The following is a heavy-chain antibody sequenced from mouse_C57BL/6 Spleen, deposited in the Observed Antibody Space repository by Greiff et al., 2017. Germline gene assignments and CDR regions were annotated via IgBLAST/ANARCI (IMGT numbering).Heavy chain of an antibody. CDR2: IYPGDGDT. CDR1: GYAFSSSW. CDR3: ARGRVSAYYAWYVDV. J-gene: IGHJ1*03. V-gene: IGHV1-82*01. D-gene: IGHD1-1*01. Sequence: QVQLQQSGPELVKPGASVKISCKASGYAFSSSWMNWVKQRPGKGLEWIGRIYPGDGDTNYNGKFKGKATLTADKSSSTAYMQLSSLTSEDSAVYFCARGRVSAYYAWYVDVWGTGTTVTVSS.